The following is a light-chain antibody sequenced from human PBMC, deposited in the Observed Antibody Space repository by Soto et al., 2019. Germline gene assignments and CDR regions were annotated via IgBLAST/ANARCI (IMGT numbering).Light chain of an antibody. CDR3: QQRSNWPFT. J-gene: IGKJ5*01. CDR1: ERLSSVY. V-gene: IGKV3-11*01. Sequence: EIVLTQSPGTLSLSPGERATLSCRASERLSSVYLAWYQQRPGQPPRLLIYGASNRATGIPDRFSGSGSGTDFTLTISSLEPEDFAVYYCQQRSNWPFTFGQGTRLEI. CDR2: GAS.